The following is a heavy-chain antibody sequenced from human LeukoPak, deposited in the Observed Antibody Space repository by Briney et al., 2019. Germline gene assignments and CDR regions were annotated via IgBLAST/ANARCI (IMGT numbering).Heavy chain of an antibody. Sequence: GGSLRLSCAASGFTFDDYTMHWVRQAPGKGLEWVSLISWDGGSTYYADSVKGRFTISRDNSKNSLYLQMNSLRTEDTALYYCAKDAYGSGSYYRATNAFDIWGQGTMVTVSS. CDR3: AKDAYGSGSYYRATNAFDI. D-gene: IGHD3-10*01. CDR1: GFTFDDYT. CDR2: ISWDGGST. J-gene: IGHJ3*02. V-gene: IGHV3-43*01.